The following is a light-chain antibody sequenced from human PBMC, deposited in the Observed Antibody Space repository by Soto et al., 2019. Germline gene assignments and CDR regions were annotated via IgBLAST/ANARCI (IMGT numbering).Light chain of an antibody. Sequence: EIVLTQSPGTLSLSPGEGTTLSCRASQSVSSNYLAWYHHKPGQAPRLLIYGASHRATGTPDRFSGSGSGTDFTLTISRLEPEDFAVYYCQQYGGAPYTFGQGTKVEIK. CDR2: GAS. CDR3: QQYGGAPYT. J-gene: IGKJ2*01. V-gene: IGKV3-20*01. CDR1: QSVSSNY.